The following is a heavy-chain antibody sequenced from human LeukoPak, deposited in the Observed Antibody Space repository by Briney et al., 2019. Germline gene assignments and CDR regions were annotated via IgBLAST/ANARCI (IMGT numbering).Heavy chain of an antibody. CDR3: AREANFGGNLNWFDP. CDR1: GGTFRTNG. D-gene: IGHD4-23*01. CDR2: IIPMFDSR. V-gene: IGHV1-69*13. J-gene: IGHJ5*02. Sequence: SVKVSCKASGGTFRTNGYTWVRQAPGQGLEWMGGIIPMFDSRSFAQKFQGRVTLTSDESGSTVYMELRNLTSEDTAIYYCAREANFGGNLNWFDPWGQGTLVTVSS.